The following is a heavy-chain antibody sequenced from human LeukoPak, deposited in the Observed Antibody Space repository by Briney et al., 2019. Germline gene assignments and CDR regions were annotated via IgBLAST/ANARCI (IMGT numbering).Heavy chain of an antibody. CDR1: GFTFSSYS. CDR2: ISSSSSSYI. D-gene: IGHD2-15*01. V-gene: IGHV3-21*01. CDR3: ARDRISDAFDI. J-gene: IGHJ3*02. Sequence: PGGPLRLSCAASGFTFSSYSMNWVRQAPGKGLEWVSSISSSSSSYIYHADSVKGRFTISRDNAKNSLYLQMNSLRAEDTAVYYCARDRISDAFDIWGQGTMVTVSS.